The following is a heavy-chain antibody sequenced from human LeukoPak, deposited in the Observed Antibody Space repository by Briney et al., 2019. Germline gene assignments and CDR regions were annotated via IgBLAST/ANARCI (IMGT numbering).Heavy chain of an antibody. CDR1: EYIFTDYH. Sequence: ASVTVSCKASEYIFTDYHMHWVRQAPGQGLEWMGWINPNNGGTKYAQKFQGRVIMTRDTSTSTGYMELSRLRSDDTAIYYCARDKAAGLGIFDYWGQGTQVTVSS. CDR2: INPNNGGT. CDR3: ARDKAAGLGIFDY. D-gene: IGHD6-13*01. J-gene: IGHJ4*02. V-gene: IGHV1-2*02.